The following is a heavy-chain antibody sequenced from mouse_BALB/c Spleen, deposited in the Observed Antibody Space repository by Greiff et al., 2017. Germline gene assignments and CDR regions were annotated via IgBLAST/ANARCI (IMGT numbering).Heavy chain of an antibody. D-gene: IGHD1-1*02. CDR2: IWSGGST. CDR1: GFSLTSYG. V-gene: IGHV2-2*02. CDR3: ARKGLWSHYYAMDY. J-gene: IGHJ4*01. Sequence: VKLVESGPGLVQPSQSLSITCTVSGFSLTSYGVHWVRQSPGKGLEWLGVIWSGGSTDYNAAFISRLSISKDNSKSQVFFKMNSLQANDTAIYYCARKGLWSHYYAMDYWGQGTSVTVSS.